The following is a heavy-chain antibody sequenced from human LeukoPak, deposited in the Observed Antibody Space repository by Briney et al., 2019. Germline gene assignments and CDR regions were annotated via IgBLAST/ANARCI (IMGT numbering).Heavy chain of an antibody. D-gene: IGHD3-22*01. V-gene: IGHV3-23*01. CDR1: GFTFSSYA. J-gene: IGHJ6*02. CDR3: AKAVYYYDSSGYSYYYYGMDV. CDR2: ISGSGGST. Sequence: PGGSLRLSCAASGFTFSSYAMSWVRQAPGKGLEWVSAISGSGGSTYYADSVKGRFTISRDNSKSTLYLQMNSLRAEDTAVYYCAKAVYYYDSSGYSYYYYGMDVWGQGTTVTVSS.